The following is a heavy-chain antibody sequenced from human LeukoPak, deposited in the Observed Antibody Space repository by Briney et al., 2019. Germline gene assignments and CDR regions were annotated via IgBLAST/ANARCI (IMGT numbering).Heavy chain of an antibody. D-gene: IGHD6-13*01. V-gene: IGHV3-21*01. CDR1: GFTFSSYS. CDR3: ARDSHSSSWFFDY. J-gene: IGHJ4*02. Sequence: GGSLRLSCAASGFTFSSYSMNWVRQAPGNGLEWVSSISSSSSYIYYADSVKGRFTISRDNAKNSLYLQLNSLRAEDTAVYYCARDSHSSSWFFDYWGQGTLVTVSS. CDR2: ISSSSSYI.